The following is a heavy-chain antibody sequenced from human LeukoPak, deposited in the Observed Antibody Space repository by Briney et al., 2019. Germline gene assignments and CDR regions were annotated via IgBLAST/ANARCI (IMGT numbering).Heavy chain of an antibody. J-gene: IGHJ4*02. CDR3: ARPYSSGWDQPADY. V-gene: IGHV1-3*01. Sequence: GASVKVSCKASGYTFTSYAMHWVRQAPGQRLEWMGWINAGNGNTKYSQKFQGRVTITRDTSASTAYMELSSLRSEDTAVYYCARPYSSGWDQPADYWGQGTLVTVSS. CDR1: GYTFTSYA. D-gene: IGHD6-19*01. CDR2: INAGNGNT.